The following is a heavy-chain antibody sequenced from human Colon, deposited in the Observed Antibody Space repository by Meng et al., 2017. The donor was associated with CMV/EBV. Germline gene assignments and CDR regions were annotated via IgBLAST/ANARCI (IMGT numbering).Heavy chain of an antibody. CDR1: GFSFSSYA. J-gene: IGHJ4*02. V-gene: IGHV3-23*01. CDR3: AKENTYFYGSGTTTDY. CDR2: ISGNDGTT. D-gene: IGHD3-10*01. Sequence: GGSLRLSCAASGFSFSSYAMAWVRQAPGPGLEWVSAISGNDGTTYYADSVKGRFTLFRDNSKKSLYLQMNSLRAEDTAVYYCAKENTYFYGSGTTTDYWGQGTLVTVSS.